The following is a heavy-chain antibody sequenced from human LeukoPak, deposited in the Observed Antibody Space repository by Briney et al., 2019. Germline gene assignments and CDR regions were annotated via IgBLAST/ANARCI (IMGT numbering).Heavy chain of an antibody. J-gene: IGHJ4*02. V-gene: IGHV1-2*02. CDR1: GYTFTGYY. CDR2: INPNSGGT. CDR3: ARGGVRRYNWNDITVFDY. Sequence: GASVKVSCKASGYTFTGYYMHWVRQAPGQGLEWMGWINPNSGGTNYAQNFQGRVTMTRDTSISTAYMELSRLKSDDTAVYYCARGGVRRYNWNDITVFDYWGQGTLVTVSS. D-gene: IGHD1-20*01.